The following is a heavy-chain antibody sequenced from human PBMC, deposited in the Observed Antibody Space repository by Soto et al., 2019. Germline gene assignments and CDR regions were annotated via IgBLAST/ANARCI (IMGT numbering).Heavy chain of an antibody. CDR3: ARDRPPDY. Sequence: QVQLVQSGAEVKKPGASIKISCKASGYTFTSYYMRWVRQAPVQGLEWMGTINPSSGSTIYAQKFQGRVTMTRDTSTSTVYMIVSSLRSDDTAVYYCARDRPPDYWGQGTLVTVSS. J-gene: IGHJ4*02. CDR1: GYTFTSYY. V-gene: IGHV1-46*01. CDR2: INPSSGST.